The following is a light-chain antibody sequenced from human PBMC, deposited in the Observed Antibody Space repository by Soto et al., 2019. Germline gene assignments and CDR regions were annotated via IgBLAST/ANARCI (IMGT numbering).Light chain of an antibody. CDR1: SSDVGAYNY. Sequence: QSALTQPASVSGSPGQSITISCTGTSSDVGAYNYVSWYQQYPGKAPQLMIYEVSNRPSGVSHRFSGSKSGNTASLTISGLQAEDEAEYYCSSYITSTTVVFGTGTKLTVL. V-gene: IGLV2-14*01. CDR2: EVS. CDR3: SSYITSTTVV. J-gene: IGLJ1*01.